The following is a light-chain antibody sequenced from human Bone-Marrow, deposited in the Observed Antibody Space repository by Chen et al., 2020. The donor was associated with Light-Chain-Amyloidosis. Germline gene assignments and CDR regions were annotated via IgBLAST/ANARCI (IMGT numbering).Light chain of an antibody. V-gene: IGLV3-25*03. CDR2: RDT. J-gene: IGLJ2*01. CDR3: QSADSSGTYEVI. Sequence: HELTQPPSASVSTGQTARFTCSGDDLPTKYAYWYQQKPGQAPVLVIHRDTERPSGISERFSGSSSGTTATVTISVVQAEDEADYHCQSADSSGTYEVIFGGGTKLTVL. CDR1: DLPTKY.